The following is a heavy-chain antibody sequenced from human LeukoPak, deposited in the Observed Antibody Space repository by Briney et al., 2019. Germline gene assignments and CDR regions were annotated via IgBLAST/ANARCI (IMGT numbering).Heavy chain of an antibody. V-gene: IGHV4-4*02. CDR3: ARDKYGRFDP. J-gene: IGHJ5*02. CDR2: VYHSGST. CDR1: GDSISTNHW. Sequence: NPSETLSLTCAVSGDSISTNHWWSWVRQPPGKGLEWIGEVYHSGSTNYNPSLKSRVTISVDKSKNLFSLKLSSVTAADTAVYYCARDKYGRFDPWGQGTLVTVSS. D-gene: IGHD2-2*01.